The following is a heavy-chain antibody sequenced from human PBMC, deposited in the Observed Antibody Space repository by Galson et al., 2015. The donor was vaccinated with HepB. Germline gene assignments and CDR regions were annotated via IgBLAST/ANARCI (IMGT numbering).Heavy chain of an antibody. V-gene: IGHV1-69*02. Sequence: SVKVSCKASGGTFSSYTISWVRQAPRQGLEWMGRIIPILGIANYAQKFQGRVTITADKSTSTAYMELSSLRSEDTAVYYCARGYGSGSYYPFDYWGQGTLVTVSS. J-gene: IGHJ4*02. CDR1: GGTFSSYT. D-gene: IGHD3-10*01. CDR3: ARGYGSGSYYPFDY. CDR2: IIPILGIA.